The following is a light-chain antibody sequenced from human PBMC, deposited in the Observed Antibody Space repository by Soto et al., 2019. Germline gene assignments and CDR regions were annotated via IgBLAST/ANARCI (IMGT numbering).Light chain of an antibody. CDR2: KNN. V-gene: IGLV1-44*01. CDR1: SSNIGSNA. J-gene: IGLJ3*02. CDR3: AAWDDSLKGLV. Sequence: QSTLTQPPSASGTPGQRVAISCSGISSNIGSNAVNWYQQLPGAAPKLLIYKNNLRPSGVPDRFSGSKSGASASLAISGLQSEDESDYYCAAWDDSLKGLVFGGGTKLAVL.